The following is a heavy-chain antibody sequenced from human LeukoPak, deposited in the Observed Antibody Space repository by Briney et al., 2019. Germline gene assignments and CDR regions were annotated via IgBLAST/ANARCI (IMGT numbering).Heavy chain of an antibody. CDR1: GGSLSGSY. Sequence: PSETLSLTCAVSGGSLSGSYCTWVRQSPGEGLEWIGEINHSGRTNYNPSLQSRVTISLDTTRSQFSLILRSVTAADTAVYYCARDPCSSINCPSRFWGQGTLVTVSS. CDR3: ARDPCSSINCPSRF. J-gene: IGHJ4*02. V-gene: IGHV4-34*01. D-gene: IGHD2-2*01. CDR2: INHSGRT.